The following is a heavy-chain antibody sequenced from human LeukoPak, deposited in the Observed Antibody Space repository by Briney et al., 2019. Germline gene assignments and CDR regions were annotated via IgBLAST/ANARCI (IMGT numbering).Heavy chain of an antibody. V-gene: IGHV3-21*04. CDR3: AKTPLVIVATTTTFDY. Sequence: GGSLRLSCAASGFTFSSYSMNWVRQAPGKGPEWVSSISSSSSYIYYADSVKGRFTISRDNAKNSLYLQMNSLRAEDTAVYYCAKTPLVIVATTTTFDYWGQGTLVTVSS. CDR2: ISSSSSYI. D-gene: IGHD5-12*01. CDR1: GFTFSSYS. J-gene: IGHJ4*02.